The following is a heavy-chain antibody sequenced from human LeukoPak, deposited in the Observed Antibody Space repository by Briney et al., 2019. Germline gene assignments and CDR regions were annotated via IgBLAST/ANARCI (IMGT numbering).Heavy chain of an antibody. CDR2: IKQDGSEK. CDR3: ARATLIFGVGYYFDY. V-gene: IGHV3-7*01. Sequence: GGSLRLSCAASGFTFSSYWMSWVRQAPGKGLEWVANIKQDGSEKYYVDSVKGRFTISRDNAKNSLYLQMNSLRAEDTAVYYCARATLIFGVGYYFDYWGQGTLVTVSS. CDR1: GFTFSSYW. D-gene: IGHD3-3*01. J-gene: IGHJ4*02.